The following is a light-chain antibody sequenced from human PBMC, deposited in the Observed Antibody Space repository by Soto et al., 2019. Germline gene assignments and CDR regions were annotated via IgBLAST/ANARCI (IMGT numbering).Light chain of an antibody. Sequence: QSALTQPASVSGSPGQSITISCTGTSSDVGGYNYVSWYQQHPGKAPKLIIFEVSYRPSGISNRFSASKSGDTASLTISGLQADDEADYYCSSYTSSSFYVFGTGTKVTVL. CDR3: SSYTSSSFYV. V-gene: IGLV2-14*01. CDR1: SSDVGGYNY. J-gene: IGLJ1*01. CDR2: EVS.